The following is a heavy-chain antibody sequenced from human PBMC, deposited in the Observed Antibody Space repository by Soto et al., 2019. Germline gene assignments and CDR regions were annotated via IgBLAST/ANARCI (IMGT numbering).Heavy chain of an antibody. V-gene: IGHV1-3*01. CDR2: INAGYGNT. Sequence: XKVSFKASGYTXTSYAMNWVRQAPGQRLEWMGWINAGYGNTKSSQKFQDRVTISRDTSASTAYMELTRLRSEDTAVYYCARDTGDGTFDFWGQGTLVPVSS. D-gene: IGHD7-27*01. CDR1: GYTXTSYA. J-gene: IGHJ4*02. CDR3: ARDTGDGTFDF.